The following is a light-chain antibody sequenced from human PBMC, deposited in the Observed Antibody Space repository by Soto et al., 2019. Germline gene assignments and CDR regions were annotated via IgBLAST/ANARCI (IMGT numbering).Light chain of an antibody. CDR1: QSVSSN. V-gene: IGKV3-15*01. CDR2: GAS. Sequence: EIGMTQSAATLSVSAGERATLSCGASQSVSSNLAWYQQKPGQAPRLLIYGASTRATGIPARFSGSGYGTEFNLTISSLQSEDFAVYYCQQYHNWPQTFGQGTKVDIK. J-gene: IGKJ1*01. CDR3: QQYHNWPQT.